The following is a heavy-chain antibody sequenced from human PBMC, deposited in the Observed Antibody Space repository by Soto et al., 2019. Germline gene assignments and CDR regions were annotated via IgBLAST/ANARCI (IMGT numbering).Heavy chain of an antibody. CDR2: ISSSSSYI. CDR1: GFTFSSYS. CDR3: ARDGITIFGDHYGMDV. Sequence: GGSLRLSCAASGFTFSSYSMNWVRQAPGKGLEWVSSISSSSSYIYYADSVKGRFTISRDNAKNSLYLQMNSLRAEDTAVYYCARDGITIFGDHYGMDVWGEGATVTVSS. V-gene: IGHV3-21*01. D-gene: IGHD3-3*01. J-gene: IGHJ6*04.